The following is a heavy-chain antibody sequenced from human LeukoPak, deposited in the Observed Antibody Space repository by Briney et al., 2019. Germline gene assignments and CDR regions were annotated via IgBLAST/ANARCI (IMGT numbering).Heavy chain of an antibody. Sequence: SETLSLTCTVSGGSISSYYRSWIRQPPGKGLEWIGYIYYSGSTNYNPSLKSRVTISVDTSKNQFSLKLSSVTAADTAVYYCARTHTVTTAFDYWGQGTLVTVSS. J-gene: IGHJ4*02. CDR2: IYYSGST. V-gene: IGHV4-59*01. CDR3: ARTHTVTTAFDY. D-gene: IGHD4-17*01. CDR1: GGSISSYY.